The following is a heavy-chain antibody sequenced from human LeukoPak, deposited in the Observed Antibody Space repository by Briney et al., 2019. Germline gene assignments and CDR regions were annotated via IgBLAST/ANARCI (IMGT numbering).Heavy chain of an antibody. D-gene: IGHD3-9*01. CDR1: GFTFTSSA. CDR3: AADLSSDISTGYTNDAFDI. V-gene: IGHV1-58*01. CDR2: IVVGSGNT. J-gene: IGHJ3*02. Sequence: TSVKVSCKASGFTFTSSAVQWVRQARGQRLEWIGWIVVGSGNTNYAQKFQERVTITRDMSTSTAYMELSSLRSEDTAVYYCAADLSSDISTGYTNDAFDIWGQGTMVTVSS.